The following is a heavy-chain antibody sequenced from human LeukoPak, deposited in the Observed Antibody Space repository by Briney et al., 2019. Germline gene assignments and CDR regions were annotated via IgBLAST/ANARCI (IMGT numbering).Heavy chain of an antibody. J-gene: IGHJ4*02. Sequence: PGGSLRLSCAASGFTFSSYGMHWVRQAPGKGLEWVAVIRYDGSKKYYADSVKGRFTISRDNSKSTLYLQMSSLRAEDTAVYYCTKEEAAIGRPKFDYWGQGTLVSVSS. CDR2: IRYDGSKK. D-gene: IGHD6-13*01. CDR1: GFTFSSYG. V-gene: IGHV3-33*06. CDR3: TKEEAAIGRPKFDY.